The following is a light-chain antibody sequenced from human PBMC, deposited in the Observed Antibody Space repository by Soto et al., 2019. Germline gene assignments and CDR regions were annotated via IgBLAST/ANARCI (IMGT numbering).Light chain of an antibody. CDR3: QESYNLHT. J-gene: IGKJ4*01. Sequence: DIQMTQSPSSLSASVGDRVTITCRASQNINSYLNWYQQKVGKAPKLLINAASTLQSGVPLRFRGSGSGTDFTLTISSLQPEDFATYYCQESYNLHTFGGGTKVGIK. V-gene: IGKV1-39*01. CDR2: AAS. CDR1: QNINSY.